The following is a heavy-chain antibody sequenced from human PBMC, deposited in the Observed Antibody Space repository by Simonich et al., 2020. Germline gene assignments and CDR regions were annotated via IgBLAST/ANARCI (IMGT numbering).Heavy chain of an antibody. CDR2: INGYWSST. Sequence: EVLLVESGGGFVQPGGSLRRSCASSGFTFSSYWMHWVRQAPGKGLGWVSRINGYWSSTSYADSVEGRFTISRDNAKNTLYLQMNSLRAEDTAVYYCARNRLDYWGQGTLVTVSS. V-gene: IGHV3-74*01. CDR3: ARNRLDY. CDR1: GFTFSSYW. J-gene: IGHJ4*02.